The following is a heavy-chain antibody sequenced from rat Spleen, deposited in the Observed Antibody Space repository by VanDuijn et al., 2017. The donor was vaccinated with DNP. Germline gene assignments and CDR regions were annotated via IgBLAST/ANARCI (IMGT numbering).Heavy chain of an antibody. Sequence: EVQLVESGGDLVQPGRSLKLSCGASGFTFSDHYMAWVRQAPGKGLEWVATISYDGSRTYYRDSGKGRFTISRDNVKSTLYLEMDSLRPEDTATYYCARDDYGSYGAMEPWGQGTSVTVSS. J-gene: IGHJ4*01. V-gene: IGHV5-7*01. D-gene: IGHD1-3*01. CDR2: ISYDGSRT. CDR1: GFTFSDHY. CDR3: ARDDYGSYGAMEP.